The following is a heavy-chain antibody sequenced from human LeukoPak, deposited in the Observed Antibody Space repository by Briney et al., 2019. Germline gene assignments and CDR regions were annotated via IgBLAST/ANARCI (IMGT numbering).Heavy chain of an antibody. Sequence: SETLSLTCAVYGGSLSGYYWSWNRQPPGEGLEWNGEINHSGSTNYNPSLKSRVTISVDTSKNQFSLKLSSVTAADTAVYYCARGYDSSGYCFDYWGQGTLVTVSS. J-gene: IGHJ4*02. V-gene: IGHV4-34*01. CDR1: GGSLSGYY. CDR2: INHSGST. D-gene: IGHD3-22*01. CDR3: ARGYDSSGYCFDY.